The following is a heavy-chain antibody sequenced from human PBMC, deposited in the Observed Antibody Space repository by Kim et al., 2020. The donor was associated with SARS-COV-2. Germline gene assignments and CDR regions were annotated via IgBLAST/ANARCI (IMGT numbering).Heavy chain of an antibody. D-gene: IGHD3-22*01. CDR2: ISSSSSYT. Sequence: GGSLRLSCAASGFTFSDYYMSWIRQAPGKGLEWVSYISSSSSYTNYADSVKGRFTISRDNAKNSLYLQMNSLRAEDTAVYYCAGGDYYDSSGSSADIWGQGTMVTVSS. CDR1: GFTFSDYY. J-gene: IGHJ3*02. V-gene: IGHV3-11*03. CDR3: AGGDYYDSSGSSADI.